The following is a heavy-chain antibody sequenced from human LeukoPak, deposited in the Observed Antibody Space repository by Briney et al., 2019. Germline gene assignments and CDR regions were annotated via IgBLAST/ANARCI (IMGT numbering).Heavy chain of an antibody. CDR1: GGSISSSSYF. CDR3: ARSGTAIVNFDY. D-gene: IGHD6-13*01. V-gene: IGHV4-39*07. CDR2: ISYSGKT. Sequence: SETLSLTCTVSGGSISSSSYFWGWVRQPPGKGLEWIGSISYSGKTYNNPSLKSRVTMSVDTSKNHFSLKLSSVTAADTAVYYCARSGTAIVNFDYWGQGTLVTVSS. J-gene: IGHJ4*02.